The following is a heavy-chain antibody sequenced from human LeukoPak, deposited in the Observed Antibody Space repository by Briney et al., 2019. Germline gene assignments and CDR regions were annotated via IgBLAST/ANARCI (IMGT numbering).Heavy chain of an antibody. J-gene: IGHJ6*02. Sequence: GGSLRLSRAASGFTFSSYNMHWVRQAPGKGLEWVSSISSSSTYIYYADSLKGRFTIPRDNAKNSLYLQMNSLRAEDTALYFCARDPFSSGSDGLDVWGQGTTVTVSS. D-gene: IGHD6-19*01. CDR3: ARDPFSSGSDGLDV. CDR2: ISSSSTYI. CDR1: GFTFSSYN. V-gene: IGHV3-21*01.